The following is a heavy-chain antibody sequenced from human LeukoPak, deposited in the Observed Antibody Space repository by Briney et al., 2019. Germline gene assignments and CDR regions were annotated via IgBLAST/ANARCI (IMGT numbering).Heavy chain of an antibody. V-gene: IGHV3-53*01. J-gene: IGHJ6*03. CDR3: ARDRMGAASYYYYYMDV. Sequence: PGGSLRLSCAASGFTVSSNYMGWVRQAPGKGLEWVSVIYSGGSTYYADSVKGRFTISRDNSKNTLYLQMNSLRAEDTAVYYCARDRMGAASYYYYYMDVWGKGTTVTVSS. CDR2: IYSGGST. D-gene: IGHD1-26*01. CDR1: GFTVSSNY.